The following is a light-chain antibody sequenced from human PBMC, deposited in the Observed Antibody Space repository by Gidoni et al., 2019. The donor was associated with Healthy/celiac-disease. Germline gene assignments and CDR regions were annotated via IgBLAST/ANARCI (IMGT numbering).Light chain of an antibody. V-gene: IGLV3-19*01. CDR1: SRRSYY. CDR2: GKN. J-gene: IGLJ3*02. Sequence: SSELTQDPAVSVALGQTVRITCQGDSRRSYYASWYQQKPGQAPVLVIYGKNNRPSGIPDRFSGSSSGNTASLTITGAQAEDEADYYCNSRDSSGNLNWVFGGGTKLTVL. CDR3: NSRDSSGNLNWV.